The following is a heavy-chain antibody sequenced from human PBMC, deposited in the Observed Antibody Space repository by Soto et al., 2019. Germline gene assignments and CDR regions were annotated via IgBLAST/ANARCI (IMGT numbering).Heavy chain of an antibody. CDR3: ARYIAVAGTIDY. CDR2: INPNSGGT. CDR1: GYTFTGYY. Sequence: ASVKVSCKASGYTFTGYYMHWVRQAPGQGLEWMGWINPNSGGTNYAQKFQGRVTMTRDTSISTAYMELGRLRSDDTAVYYCARYIAVAGTIDYWGQGTLVTVSS. V-gene: IGHV1-2*02. J-gene: IGHJ4*02. D-gene: IGHD6-19*01.